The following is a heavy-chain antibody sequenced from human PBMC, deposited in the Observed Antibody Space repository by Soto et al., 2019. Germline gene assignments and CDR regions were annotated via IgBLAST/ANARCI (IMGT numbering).Heavy chain of an antibody. D-gene: IGHD3-16*01. J-gene: IGHJ6*02. CDR2: IWYDGSNK. V-gene: IGHV3-33*01. Sequence: GGSLRLSCAASGFTFSSYGMHWVRQAPGKGLEWVAVIWYDGSNKYYADSVKGRFTISRDNSKNTLYLQMNSLRAEDTAVYYCARDPWGRRGSSKRGNYYGMDVWGQGTTVTVSS. CDR3: ARDPWGRRGSSKRGNYYGMDV. CDR1: GFTFSSYG.